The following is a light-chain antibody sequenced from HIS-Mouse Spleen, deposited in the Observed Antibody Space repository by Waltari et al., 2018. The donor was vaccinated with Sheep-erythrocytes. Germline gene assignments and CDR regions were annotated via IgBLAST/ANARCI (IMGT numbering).Light chain of an antibody. V-gene: IGLV2-23*02. CDR2: EVS. J-gene: IGLJ3*02. CDR1: SSDVGSYNL. CDR3: CSYAGSSTWV. Sequence: QYALTQPASVSGSPGQSLTIPCTGSSSDVGSYNLVSWYQQHPGKAPKLMIYEVSKRPSGVSNRFSGSKSGNTASLTISGLQAEDEADYYCCSYAGSSTWVFGVGTKLTVL.